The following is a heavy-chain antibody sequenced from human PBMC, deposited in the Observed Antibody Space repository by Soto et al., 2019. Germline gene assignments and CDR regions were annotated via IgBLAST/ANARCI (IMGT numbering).Heavy chain of an antibody. J-gene: IGHJ3*02. CDR3: ARGPSHSYGYGAFDI. CDR1: GGTFSSYA. V-gene: IGHV1-69*13. Sequence: SVKVSCKASGGTFSSYAISWVRQAPGQGLEWMGGIIPIFGTANYAQKFQGRVTITADESTSTAYMELSSLRSEDTAVYYCARGPSHSYGYGAFDIWAMGQWSPSPQ. D-gene: IGHD5-18*01. CDR2: IIPIFGTA.